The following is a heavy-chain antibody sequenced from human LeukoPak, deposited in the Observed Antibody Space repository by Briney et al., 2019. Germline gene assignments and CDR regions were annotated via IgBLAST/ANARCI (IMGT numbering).Heavy chain of an antibody. Sequence: PSETLSLTCGVYGGSFSGHYWSWIRQPPGKGLEWIGEINPRGSTNYNPSLKSRVTLSADTSKNQSSLTLNSVTAADTAVYYCARRRLGYYFDYWGQGTLVTVSS. CDR3: ARRRLGYYFDY. CDR1: GGSFSGHY. CDR2: INPRGST. V-gene: IGHV4-34*01. D-gene: IGHD5-24*01. J-gene: IGHJ4*02.